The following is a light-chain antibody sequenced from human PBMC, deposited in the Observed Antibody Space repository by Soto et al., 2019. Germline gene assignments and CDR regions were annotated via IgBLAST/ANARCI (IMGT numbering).Light chain of an antibody. Sequence: EIVLTQSPGTLSLSPGERATLSCRASQSVSSSYLAWYQQKPGQAPRLLIYGASSRATGIPDRFSGSGSGTDFTLTISRLEPEDFAVYYCQAPGTFGQGTKLEIK. CDR2: GAS. J-gene: IGKJ2*02. CDR3: QAPGT. V-gene: IGKV3-20*01. CDR1: QSVSSSY.